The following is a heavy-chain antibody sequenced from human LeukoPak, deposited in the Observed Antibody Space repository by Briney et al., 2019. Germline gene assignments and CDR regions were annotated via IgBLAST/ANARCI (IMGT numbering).Heavy chain of an antibody. J-gene: IGHJ1*01. CDR3: AKGPSSGWYYPVNKYFQH. D-gene: IGHD6-19*01. V-gene: IGHV3-23*01. CDR2: ISGSGGST. Sequence: PGGSLRLSCAASGFTFSSYAMSWVRQAPGKGLEWVSAISGSGGSTYYADSVKGRFTISRDNSKNTLYLQMNSLRAEDTAVYYCAKGPSSGWYYPVNKYFQHWGQGTLVTVSS. CDR1: GFTFSSYA.